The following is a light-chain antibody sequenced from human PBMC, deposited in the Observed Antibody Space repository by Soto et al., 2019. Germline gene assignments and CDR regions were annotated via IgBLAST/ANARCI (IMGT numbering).Light chain of an antibody. J-gene: IGLJ1*01. V-gene: IGLV2-14*01. Sequence: QSVLTQPASVSGSPGQSITISCTGTSSHVGGYNYVSWYQQHPGKAPKLMIYEVSNRPSGVSNRFSGSKSGNTASLTISGLQAEDEADDYCSSYTSSSSLYVFGTAPKVTV. CDR2: EVS. CDR3: SSYTSSSSLYV. CDR1: SSHVGGYNY.